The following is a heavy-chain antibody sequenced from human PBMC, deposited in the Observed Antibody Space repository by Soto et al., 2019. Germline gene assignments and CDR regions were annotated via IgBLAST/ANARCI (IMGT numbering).Heavy chain of an antibody. V-gene: IGHV3-74*01. D-gene: IGHD1-26*01. Sequence: EVQLVESGGGLVNPGGSLRLPCPPSGFAFRTKWMHGVRQGPGRGLVWVSRINIDGTTTNYADSVKGRFTISRDNAKNMLYLQMDSLRAEDTAVYYCARIPYSDTDPCPWGQGTLVTVSS. CDR1: GFAFRTKW. CDR2: INIDGTTT. J-gene: IGHJ5*02. CDR3: ARIPYSDTDPCP.